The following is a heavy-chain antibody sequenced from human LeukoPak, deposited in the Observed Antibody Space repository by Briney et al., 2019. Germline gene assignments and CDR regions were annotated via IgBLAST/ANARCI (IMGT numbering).Heavy chain of an antibody. CDR1: GFTFTTYS. Sequence: PGGSLRLSCAASGFTFTTYSMNWVRQAPGKGLQWVSAISDSGGGTFYADSVKGRFTISRDNSKNTLYLQMNSLRAEDTAVYYCAKVGVGWVAFEYWGQGTLVTVSS. J-gene: IGHJ4*02. D-gene: IGHD3-16*01. CDR2: ISDSGGGT. CDR3: AKVGVGWVAFEY. V-gene: IGHV3-23*01.